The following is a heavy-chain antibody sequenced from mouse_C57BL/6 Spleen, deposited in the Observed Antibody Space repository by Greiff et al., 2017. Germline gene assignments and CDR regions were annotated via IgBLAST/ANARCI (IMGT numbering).Heavy chain of an antibody. V-gene: IGHV1-7*01. CDR1: GYTFPSYW. CDR2: INPSSGYT. D-gene: IGHD1-1*01. CDR3: EKFLYGSRGYFDY. J-gene: IGHJ2*01. Sequence: QVQLQQSGAELAKPGASVKLSCKASGYTFPSYWMHWVKQRPGQGLEWIGYINPSSGYTKYKQKFKDKATLTADKSSSTAYMQLSSLTYEDSAVYYCEKFLYGSRGYFDYWGQGTTLTVSS.